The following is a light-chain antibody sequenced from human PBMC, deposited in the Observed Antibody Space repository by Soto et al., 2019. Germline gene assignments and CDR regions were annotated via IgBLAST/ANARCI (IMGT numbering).Light chain of an antibody. Sequence: QSALTQHASVSGAPGQSSTISCTGTSSDVGGYNYVSWYQQHPGKAPKLMIYEVSNRPSGVSNRFSGSKSGNTASLTISGLQAEDEADYYCSSYTSSSTLYVFGTGTKVTVL. J-gene: IGLJ1*01. CDR1: SSDVGGYNY. CDR2: EVS. V-gene: IGLV2-14*01. CDR3: SSYTSSSTLYV.